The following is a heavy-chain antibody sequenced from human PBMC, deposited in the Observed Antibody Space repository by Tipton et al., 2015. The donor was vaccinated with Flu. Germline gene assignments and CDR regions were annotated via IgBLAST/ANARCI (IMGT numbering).Heavy chain of an antibody. CDR1: GGSISSYY. Sequence: TLSLTCTVSGGSISSYYWSWIRQPPGKGLEWIGYIYYSGGTNYNPSLKSRVTISVDTSKNQFSLKLSSVTAADTAVYYCAREGANWGQGTLVTVSS. V-gene: IGHV4-59*01. D-gene: IGHD3-16*01. CDR3: AREGAN. CDR2: IYYSGGT. J-gene: IGHJ4*02.